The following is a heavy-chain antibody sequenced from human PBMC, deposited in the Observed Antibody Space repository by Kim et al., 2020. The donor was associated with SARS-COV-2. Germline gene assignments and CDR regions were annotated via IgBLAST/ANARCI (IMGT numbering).Heavy chain of an antibody. CDR3: ARSRSGRPAGAFDI. D-gene: IGHD1-26*01. Sequence: ADSVKGRFTISRDNSKNTLYLQMNSLRAEDTAVYYCARSRSGRPAGAFDIWGQGTMVTVSS. V-gene: IGHV3-53*01. J-gene: IGHJ3*02.